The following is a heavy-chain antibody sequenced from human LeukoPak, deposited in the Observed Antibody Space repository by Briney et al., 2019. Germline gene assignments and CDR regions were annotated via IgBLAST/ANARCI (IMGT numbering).Heavy chain of an antibody. CDR2: IYYSGST. J-gene: IGHJ6*02. D-gene: IGHD3-10*01. V-gene: IGHV4-39*01. CDR1: GGSISSSSYY. CDR3: ARHQGSGRNGTPYGMDV. Sequence: PSETLSLTCTVSGGSISSSSYYWGWIRQPPGKGLEWIGSIYYSGSTYYNPSLKSRVTISVDTSKNQFSLKLSSVTAADTAVYYCARHQGSGRNGTPYGMDVWGQGTTVTVSS.